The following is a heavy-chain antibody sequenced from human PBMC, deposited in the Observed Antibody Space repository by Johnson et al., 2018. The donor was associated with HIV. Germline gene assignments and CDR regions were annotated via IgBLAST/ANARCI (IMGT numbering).Heavy chain of an antibody. CDR1: GFTFSSYA. J-gene: IGHJ3*02. Sequence: QVQLVESGGGVVQPGRSLSLSCAASGFTFSSYAMNWVRQAPGKGLEWVAFIRYDGSNKYYADSVKGRFTISRDNSKNTLYLQMNSLRAEDTAVYYCARGPIITMIVVPAPGWVHIWGKGTMGTVSS. V-gene: IGHV3-33*08. D-gene: IGHD3-22*01. CDR2: IRYDGSNK. CDR3: ARGPIITMIVVPAPGWVHI.